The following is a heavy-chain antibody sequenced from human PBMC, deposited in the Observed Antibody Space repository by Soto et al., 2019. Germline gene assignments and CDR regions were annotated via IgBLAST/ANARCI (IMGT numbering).Heavy chain of an antibody. D-gene: IGHD1-1*01. CDR2: ISGSGRTI. J-gene: IGHJ5*02. CDR1: GCSLISNA. V-gene: IGHV3-23*01. Sequence: GGSLRRSCVASGCSLISNAMNWIRLAPGKGLEWVSIISGSGRTIYYADSVRGRFTISRDNSKNTLYLQMNSLGPEDTAVYYCAKKVLAINGNDFFDPCGQGTLVTVSS. CDR3: AKKVLAINGNDFFDP.